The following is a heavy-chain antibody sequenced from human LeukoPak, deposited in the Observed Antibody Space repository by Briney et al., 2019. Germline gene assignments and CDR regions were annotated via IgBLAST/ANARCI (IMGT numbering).Heavy chain of an antibody. V-gene: IGHV4-59*01. J-gene: IGHJ5*02. CDR2: IYYSGST. D-gene: IGHD7-27*01. CDR1: GGSISSYY. CDR3: ARDKTWGRFDP. Sequence: SETLSLTCTASGGSISSYYWNWIRQPPGKGLEWIGYIYYSGSTNYNPSLKSRVTISVDTSKNQFSLKLTSVTAADTAVYYCARDKTWGRFDPWGQGTLVTVSS.